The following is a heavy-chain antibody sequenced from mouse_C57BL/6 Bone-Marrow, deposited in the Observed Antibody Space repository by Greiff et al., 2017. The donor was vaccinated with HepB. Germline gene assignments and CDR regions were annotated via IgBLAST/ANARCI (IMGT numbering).Heavy chain of an antibody. CDR2: INPNNGGT. CDR3: ARIDGSSPHWYFDV. Sequence: EVQLQQSGPELVKPGASVKISCKASGYTFTDYYMNWVKQSHGKSLEWIGDINPNNGGTSYNQKFKGKATLTVDKSSSTAYMELRSLTSEDSAVYYCARIDGSSPHWYFDVWGTGTTVTVSS. J-gene: IGHJ1*03. CDR1: GYTFTDYY. D-gene: IGHD1-1*01. V-gene: IGHV1-26*01.